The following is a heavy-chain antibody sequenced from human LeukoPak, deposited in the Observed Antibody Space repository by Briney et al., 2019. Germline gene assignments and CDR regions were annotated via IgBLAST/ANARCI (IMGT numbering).Heavy chain of an antibody. CDR3: ARRPGEYNWFDP. V-gene: IGHV4-59*08. D-gene: IGHD2/OR15-2a*01. CDR2: VYYTGTT. Sequence: SETLSLTCTVSGDSISGYHWSWIRQAPGKGLAWIGYVYYTGTTNYNSSLKSRVSISVDTSKNQFSLKVTSVTAEDTAIYYCARRPGEYNWFDPRGQGILVTVSA. CDR1: GDSISGYH. J-gene: IGHJ5*02.